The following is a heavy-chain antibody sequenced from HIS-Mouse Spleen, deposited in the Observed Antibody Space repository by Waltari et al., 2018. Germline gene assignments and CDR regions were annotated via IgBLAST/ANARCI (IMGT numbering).Heavy chain of an antibody. CDR2: IYYSGST. J-gene: IGHJ6*02. D-gene: IGHD1-7*01. V-gene: IGHV4-39*01. CDR3: ARRRYNWNYGYYYYYGMDV. CDR1: GGSISSSSYY. Sequence: QLQLQESGPGLVKPSETLSLTCTVSGGSISSSSYYWGWIRQPPGKGLEWIGSIYYSGSTDYKRSLKSRVTISVDTSKNQFSLKLSSVTAADTAVYYCARRRYNWNYGYYYYYGMDVWGQGTTVTVSS.